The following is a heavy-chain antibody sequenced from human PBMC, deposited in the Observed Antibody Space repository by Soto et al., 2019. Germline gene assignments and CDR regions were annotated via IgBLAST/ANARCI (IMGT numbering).Heavy chain of an antibody. D-gene: IGHD6-19*01. J-gene: IGHJ4*02. CDR3: PSRNSGWYFDY. V-gene: IGHV3-23*01. Sequence: EVQLLESGGGLVQPGGSLRLSCAASGFTFSNYAMNWVRQAPGKGLEWVSVISGSGGSTYYADSVKGRFTISRDNSKNTLYLQMNSLRAEDTAVYYCPSRNSGWYFDYWGQGPLVTVSS. CDR2: ISGSGGST. CDR1: GFTFSNYA.